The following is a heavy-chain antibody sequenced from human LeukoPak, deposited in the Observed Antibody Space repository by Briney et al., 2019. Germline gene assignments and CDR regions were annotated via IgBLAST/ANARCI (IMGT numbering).Heavy chain of an antibody. CDR3: AKGLGRWLQYIDY. CDR1: GFTFSRYA. D-gene: IGHD5-24*01. Sequence: GGCLRLSCAASGFTFSRYAMNWVRQAPGKGMEWVSIISGSGGSTYYAHSVKGRFTISRDNSKSPLYLHMNSLRAEDTDVYYCAKGLGRWLQYIDYWGQGTLVTVSS. J-gene: IGHJ4*02. CDR2: ISGSGGST. V-gene: IGHV3-23*01.